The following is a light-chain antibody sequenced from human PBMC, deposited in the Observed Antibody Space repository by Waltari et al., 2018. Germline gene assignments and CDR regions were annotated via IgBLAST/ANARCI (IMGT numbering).Light chain of an antibody. Sequence: DIVMTQSPDSLAVSLGERATINCKSSQSVLYSSNNKNYLSWYQQKPGQPPKQLIYWASTRESGVPDRFSGSGSGTDFTLTISSLQAEDVAVYYCHQYYRTPYTLGQGTKLEIK. CDR1: QSVLYSSNNKNY. J-gene: IGKJ2*01. CDR3: HQYYRTPYT. CDR2: WAS. V-gene: IGKV4-1*01.